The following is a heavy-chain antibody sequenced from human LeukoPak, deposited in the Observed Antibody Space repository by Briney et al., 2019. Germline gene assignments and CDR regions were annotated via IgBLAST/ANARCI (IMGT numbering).Heavy chain of an antibody. Sequence: GGSLRLSCAASGFTFSSYAMSWVRQAPGKGLEWVSAISSSGSTIYYADSVKGRFAISRDNAKNSLYLQMNSLRAEDTAVYYCARDRELLDAFDIWGQGTMVTVSS. J-gene: IGHJ3*02. CDR2: ISSSGSTI. V-gene: IGHV3-21*04. D-gene: IGHD1-7*01. CDR3: ARDRELLDAFDI. CDR1: GFTFSSYA.